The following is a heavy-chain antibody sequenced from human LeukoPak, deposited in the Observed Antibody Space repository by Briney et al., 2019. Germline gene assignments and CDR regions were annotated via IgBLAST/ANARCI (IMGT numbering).Heavy chain of an antibody. V-gene: IGHV3-9*01. CDR2: ISWNSGSI. Sequence: PGRSLRLSCAASGFTFDDYAMPWVRQAPGKGLEWVSGISWNSGSIGYADSVKGRFTISRDNAKNSLYLQMNSLRAEDTALYYCATLIAVAGTADYWGQGTLVTVSS. CDR3: ATLIAVAGTADY. CDR1: GFTFDDYA. D-gene: IGHD6-19*01. J-gene: IGHJ4*02.